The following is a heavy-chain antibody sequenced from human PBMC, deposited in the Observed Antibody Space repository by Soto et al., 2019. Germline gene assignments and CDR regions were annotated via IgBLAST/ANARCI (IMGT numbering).Heavy chain of an antibody. V-gene: IGHV3-30*09. CDR2: IQPDGVTK. Sequence: QVQLVESGGGVVQPGRSLRLSCRISGFSLTVYSMNWVRQAPAKGLEWVAVIQPDGVTKNYADSVQGRFVLSGDNSKNTLYLEMDSLTPEDTAVYYCARSLQGFDYWGQGTLVTVSS. J-gene: IGHJ4*02. CDR3: ARSLQGFDY. CDR1: GFSLTVYS.